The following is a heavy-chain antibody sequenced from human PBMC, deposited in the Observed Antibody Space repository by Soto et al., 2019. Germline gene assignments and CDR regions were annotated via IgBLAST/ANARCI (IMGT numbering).Heavy chain of an antibody. Sequence: ASVKVSCKPSGYSFSDYFIQWVRQAPGQGLEWVAWINPKTAATNYAKKFQGRVSLTWDTSSTTAYMELTRLRPDDTAVYYCARIKWGLNYYNGMDVWG. CDR1: GYSFSDYF. J-gene: IGHJ6*02. V-gene: IGHV1-2*02. CDR2: INPKTAAT. D-gene: IGHD1-26*01. CDR3: ARIKWGLNYYNGMDV.